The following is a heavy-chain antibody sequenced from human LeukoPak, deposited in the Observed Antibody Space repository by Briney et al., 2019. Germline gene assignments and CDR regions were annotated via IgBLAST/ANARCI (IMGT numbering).Heavy chain of an antibody. CDR2: IEKDGSEI. J-gene: IGHJ4*02. V-gene: IGHV3-7*01. CDR3: AAGTGWLIDW. CDR1: GFTFSNYW. D-gene: IGHD6-19*01. Sequence: GGSLRLSCAASGFTFSNYWMNWVRQAPGKGMEWVAIIEKDGSEILYVDSVKGRFTISRDNAKNSLYLQMNSLRAEDTAVYYCAAGTGWLIDWWGQGTLVTVSS.